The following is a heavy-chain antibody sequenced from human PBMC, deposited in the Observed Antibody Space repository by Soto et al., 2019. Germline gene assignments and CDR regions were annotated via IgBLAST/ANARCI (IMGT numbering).Heavy chain of an antibody. Sequence: GGSLRLSCTASGFTFSDYAMSWVRQPPGKGLEWVSVISAGGSTYYADSVKGRFTVSRANSKRTLFLQMDSLSPEDTAVYYCATYSSPFDYWGQGTLVTVSS. CDR1: GFTFSDYA. CDR3: ATYSSPFDY. J-gene: IGHJ4*02. CDR2: ISAGGST. D-gene: IGHD6-13*01. V-gene: IGHV3-23*01.